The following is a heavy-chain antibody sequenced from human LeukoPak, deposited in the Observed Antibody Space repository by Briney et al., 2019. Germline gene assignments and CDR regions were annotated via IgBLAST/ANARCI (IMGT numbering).Heavy chain of an antibody. CDR1: GGSFSGYY. Sequence: SETLSLTCAVYGGSFSGYYWSWIRQPPGKGLEWIGEINHSGSTNYNPSLKSRVTISVDTSKNQFSLKLSSVTAADTAVYYCARGRGETLTSPRREDYWGQGTLVTVSS. CDR3: ARGRGETLTSPRREDY. J-gene: IGHJ4*02. D-gene: IGHD3-10*01. CDR2: INHSGST. V-gene: IGHV4-34*01.